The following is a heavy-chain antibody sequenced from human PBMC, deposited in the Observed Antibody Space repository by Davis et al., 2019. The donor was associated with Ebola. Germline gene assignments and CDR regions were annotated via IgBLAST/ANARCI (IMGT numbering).Heavy chain of an antibody. CDR3: ANQYYYDSSGYYYGSRAEYFQH. Sequence: PGGSLRLSCAASGFTFSSYGMHWVRQAPGKGLEWVAVISYDGSNKYYADSVKGRFTISRDNSKNTLYLQMNNLRAEDTAVYYCANQYYYDSSGYYYGSRAEYFQHWGQGTLVTVSS. CDR2: ISYDGSNK. CDR1: GFTFSSYG. V-gene: IGHV3-30*18. D-gene: IGHD3-22*01. J-gene: IGHJ1*01.